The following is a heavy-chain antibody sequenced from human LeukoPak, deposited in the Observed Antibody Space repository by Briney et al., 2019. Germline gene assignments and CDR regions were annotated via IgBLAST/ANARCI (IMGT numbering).Heavy chain of an antibody. V-gene: IGHV4-59*01. D-gene: IGHD2-21*02. CDR3: ARGGVVTADLDY. J-gene: IGHJ4*02. CDR1: GGSISSYY. Sequence: SETLSLTCTVSGGSISSYYWSWIRQPPGKGLEWIGYIYYSGSTNHNPSLKSRVTISVDTSKNQFSLKLSSVTAADTAVYYCARGGVVTADLDYWGQGTLVTVSS. CDR2: IYYSGST.